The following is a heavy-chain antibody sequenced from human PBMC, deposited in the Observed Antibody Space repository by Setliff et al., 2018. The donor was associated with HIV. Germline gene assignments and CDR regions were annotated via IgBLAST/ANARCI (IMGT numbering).Heavy chain of an antibody. Sequence: LSLTCTVSGGSVSSNDYYWAWIRQPPGKGLEWIGNILYGGTTFYNQSLNGRVTISVDTSKNQFSLKLSSVTAADTAVYYCARPQLGWGGGAHFDYWGQGTLVTVSS. J-gene: IGHJ4*02. CDR3: ARPQLGWGGGAHFDY. CDR2: ILYGGTT. V-gene: IGHV4-39*01. D-gene: IGHD1-1*01. CDR1: GGSVSSNDYY.